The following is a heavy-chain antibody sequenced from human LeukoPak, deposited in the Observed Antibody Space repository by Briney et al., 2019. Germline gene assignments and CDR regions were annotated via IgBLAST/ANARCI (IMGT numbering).Heavy chain of an antibody. CDR1: GFTFSSYW. D-gene: IGHD5-18*01. J-gene: IGHJ4*02. V-gene: IGHV3-7*01. CDR3: ARGYSYGYGEFDY. CDR2: IKQDGSEK. Sequence: GGSLRLSCAASGFTFSSYWMSWVRQAPGKGLEWVANIKQDGSEKYYVDSVKGRIPISRDNAKNSLYLQMNSLRAEDTAVYYCARGYSYGYGEFDYWGQGTLVTVSS.